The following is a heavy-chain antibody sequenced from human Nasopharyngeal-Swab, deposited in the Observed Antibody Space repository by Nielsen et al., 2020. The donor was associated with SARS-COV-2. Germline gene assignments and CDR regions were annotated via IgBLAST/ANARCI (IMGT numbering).Heavy chain of an antibody. J-gene: IGHJ3*02. D-gene: IGHD2-2*01. Sequence: WIRQPPGKGLEWIGYIYYSGSTNYNPSLKSRVTISVDTSKNQFSLKLSSVTAADTAAYYCARVLGSIVVVPAAMPVYAFDIWGQGTMVTVSS. CDR2: IYYSGST. V-gene: IGHV4-59*01. CDR3: ARVLGSIVVVPAAMPVYAFDI.